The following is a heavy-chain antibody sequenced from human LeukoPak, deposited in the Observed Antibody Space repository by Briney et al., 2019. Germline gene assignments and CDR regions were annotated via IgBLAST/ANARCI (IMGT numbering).Heavy chain of an antibody. CDR2: INQDGSEK. D-gene: IGHD2-2*01. Sequence: PGGSLRLSCAASGFTFSRHWMSWVRQAPGKGLEWVAIINQDGSEKYYVDSVKGRFTISRDNSKNTLYLQMNSLRAEDTAVYYCAKETYSTSWQLDSWGQGTLVTVSS. V-gene: IGHV3-7*01. CDR3: AKETYSTSWQLDS. CDR1: GFTFSRHW. J-gene: IGHJ4*02.